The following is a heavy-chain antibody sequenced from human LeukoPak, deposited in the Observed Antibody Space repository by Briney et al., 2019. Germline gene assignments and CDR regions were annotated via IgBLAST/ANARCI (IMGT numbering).Heavy chain of an antibody. CDR2: ISYDGSNK. CDR3: AKGWQWLVD. D-gene: IGHD6-19*01. CDR1: GFTFSSYG. J-gene: IGHJ4*02. Sequence: GGSLRLSCAASGFTFSSYGMHWVRQAPGKGLEWVAVISYDGSNKYYADSVKGRFTISRDNSKNTLYLQMNSLRAEDTAVYYCAKGWQWLVDWGQGTLVTVSS. V-gene: IGHV3-30*18.